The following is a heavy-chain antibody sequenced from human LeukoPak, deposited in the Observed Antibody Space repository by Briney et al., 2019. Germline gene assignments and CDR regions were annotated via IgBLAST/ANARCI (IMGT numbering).Heavy chain of an antibody. J-gene: IGHJ5*02. D-gene: IGHD6-13*01. CDR1: GHSISSGYY. CDR3: ARCAYSSSNWFDP. Sequence: SETLSLTCAVSGHSISSGYYWGWIRQPPGKGLEWIGSIYHSGSTYYNPSLKSRVTISVDTSKNQFSLKLSSVTAADTAVYYCARCAYSSSNWFDPWGQGTLVTVSS. CDR2: IYHSGST. V-gene: IGHV4-38-2*01.